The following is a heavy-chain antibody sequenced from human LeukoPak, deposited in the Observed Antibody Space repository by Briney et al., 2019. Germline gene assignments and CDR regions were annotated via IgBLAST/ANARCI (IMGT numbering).Heavy chain of an antibody. CDR2: IKEDGSEK. CDR1: GFILSTYW. D-gene: IGHD4-23*01. CDR3: VRDGRWPLVGDF. Sequence: PGGSLRLSCEVSGFILSTYWMSWVRQAPGKGLEWVACIKEDGSEKYYVNSVKGRFTISRDNVKNSIYLQMNSLRGEDTAVYHCVRDGRWPLVGDFWGQGTLVAVSS. J-gene: IGHJ4*02. V-gene: IGHV3-7*01.